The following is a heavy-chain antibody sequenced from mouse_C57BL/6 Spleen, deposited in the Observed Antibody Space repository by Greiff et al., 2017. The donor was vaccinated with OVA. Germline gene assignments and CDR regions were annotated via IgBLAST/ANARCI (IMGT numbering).Heavy chain of an antibody. J-gene: IGHJ2*01. V-gene: IGHV1-55*01. Sequence: QVQLQQPGAELVKPGASVKMSCKASGYTFTSYWITWVKQRPGQGLEWIGDIYPGSGSTNYNEKFKSKATLTVDTSSSTAYMQLSSLTSEDSAVYYCARYHYGSSYDYFDDWGQGTTLTVSS. CDR3: ARYHYGSSYDYFDD. CDR2: IYPGSGST. CDR1: GYTFTSYW. D-gene: IGHD1-1*01.